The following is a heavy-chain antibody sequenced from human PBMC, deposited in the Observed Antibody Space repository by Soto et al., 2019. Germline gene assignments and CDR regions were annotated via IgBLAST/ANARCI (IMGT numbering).Heavy chain of an antibody. CDR1: GFTFSSYA. D-gene: IGHD1-26*01. J-gene: IGHJ6*02. CDR2: ISYDGSNK. Sequence: GGSLRLSCAASGFTFSSYAMHWVRQAPGKGLEWVAVISYDGSNKYYADSVKGRFTTSRDNSKNTLYLQMNSLRAEDTAVYYCVRDRRVGVLGYCMDGWGQGTTVTVSS. CDR3: VRDRRVGVLGYCMDG. V-gene: IGHV3-30-3*01.